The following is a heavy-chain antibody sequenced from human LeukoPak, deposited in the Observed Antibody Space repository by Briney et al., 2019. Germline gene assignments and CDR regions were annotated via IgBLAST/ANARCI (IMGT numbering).Heavy chain of an antibody. CDR1: GFTFSSYSMN. V-gene: IGHV4-39*01. J-gene: IGHJ4*02. CDR3: ARQGAYDSSGYYSY. CDR2: IYYSGST. Sequence: GSLRLSCAASGFTFSSYSMNWVRQPPGKGLEWIGSIYYSGSTYYNPSLKSRVTISVDTSKNQFSLKLSSVTAADTAVYYCARQGAYDSSGYYSYWGQGTLVTVSS. D-gene: IGHD3-22*01.